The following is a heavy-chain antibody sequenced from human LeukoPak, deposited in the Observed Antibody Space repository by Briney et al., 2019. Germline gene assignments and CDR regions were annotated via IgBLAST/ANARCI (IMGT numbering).Heavy chain of an antibody. CDR1: GGSISSYY. V-gene: IGHV4-4*07. CDR3: ARDRGPDQYYQIDY. D-gene: IGHD2-2*01. J-gene: IGHJ4*02. CDR2: IYTSGST. Sequence: SETLSLTCTVSGGSISSYYWSWIRQPAGKGLEWIGRIYTSGSTNYNPSLKSRVTMSVDTSKNQFSLKLSSVTAADTGVHYCARDRGPDQYYQIDYWGQGTLVTVSS.